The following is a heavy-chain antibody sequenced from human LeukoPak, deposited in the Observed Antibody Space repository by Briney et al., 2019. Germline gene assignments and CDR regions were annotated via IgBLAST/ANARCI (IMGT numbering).Heavy chain of an antibody. V-gene: IGHV3-7*01. D-gene: IGHD4-17*01. CDR3: VRGPNYGERVDYLDS. CDR1: GFTFGLQW. J-gene: IGHJ4*02. Sequence: GGSLRLSCAASGFTFGLQWMTWVRQAPGKGLGCVLSIKQGGSQKQYVPSGKGRFTVSRNNAKNSVSLQMNSLSAADTAIYYCVRGPNYGERVDYLDSGGQRTNVSVST. CDR2: IKQGGSQK.